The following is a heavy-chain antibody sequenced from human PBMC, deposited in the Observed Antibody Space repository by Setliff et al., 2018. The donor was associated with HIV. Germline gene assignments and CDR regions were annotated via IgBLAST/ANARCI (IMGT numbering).Heavy chain of an antibody. J-gene: IGHJ4*02. CDR2: IYYSGST. Sequence: PSETLSLTCTVSGGSISSSSYYWGWIRQPPGKGLEWIGSIYYSGSTYYNPSRKSRVTISVDTSKNQFSLKLSSATAADTAVYYCAGLRPVVVYWGQGTLVTVSS. CDR1: GGSISSSSYY. D-gene: IGHD2-15*01. CDR3: AGLRPVVVY. V-gene: IGHV4-39*01.